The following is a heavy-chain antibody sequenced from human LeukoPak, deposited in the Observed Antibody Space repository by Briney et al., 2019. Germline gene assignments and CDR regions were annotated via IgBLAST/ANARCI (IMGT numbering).Heavy chain of an antibody. CDR1: GFTFSSYG. Sequence: GGSLRLSCAASGFTFSSYGMHWVRQAPGKGLEWVAIIWYGGSNRYYTDSVKGRFTISRDNSKNMLYLQMSSLRAEDTAVYYCARGGMTANYIDYWGQGTLVTVSS. CDR2: IWYGGSNR. J-gene: IGHJ4*02. D-gene: IGHD2-21*02. CDR3: ARGGMTANYIDY. V-gene: IGHV3-33*01.